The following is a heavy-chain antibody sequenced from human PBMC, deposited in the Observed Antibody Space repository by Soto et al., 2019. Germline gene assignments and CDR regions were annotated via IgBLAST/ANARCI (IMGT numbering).Heavy chain of an antibody. CDR3: ARDMSGGCCSYYYHYGMDV. CDR2: IWYDGSNK. D-gene: IGHD2-15*01. V-gene: IGHV3-33*01. Sequence: GGSLRLSCAASGFTFSSYGMHWVRQAPGKGLEWVAVIWYDGSNKYYADSVKGRFTISRDNSKNSLYLQRNSLRAEDTAVYYCARDMSGGCCSYYYHYGMDVCGQGTTVTVSS. CDR1: GFTFSSYG. J-gene: IGHJ6*02.